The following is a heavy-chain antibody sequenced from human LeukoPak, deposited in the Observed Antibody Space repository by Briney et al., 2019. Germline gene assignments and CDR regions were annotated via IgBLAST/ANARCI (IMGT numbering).Heavy chain of an antibody. D-gene: IGHD3-22*01. CDR1: GFSFDDYA. V-gene: IGHV3-9*01. Sequence: GGSLRLSCAASGFSFDDYAMHWVRQAPVKGLEWVSGISWNGGSMGYADSVKGRFTISRDNAKNSLYLQMNSLRAEDTALYYCAKDTVVLNYYYYGMDVWGQGTTVTVSS. CDR2: ISWNGGSM. J-gene: IGHJ6*02. CDR3: AKDTVVLNYYYYGMDV.